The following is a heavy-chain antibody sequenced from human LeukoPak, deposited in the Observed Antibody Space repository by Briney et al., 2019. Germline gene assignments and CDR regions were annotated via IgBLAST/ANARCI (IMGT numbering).Heavy chain of an antibody. D-gene: IGHD7-27*01. CDR3: ASRKLGNDY. CDR1: GGSVTDYY. J-gene: IGHJ4*02. V-gene: IGHV4-59*02. CDR2: IYYTGT. Sequence: PSETLFLTCTVSGGSVTDYYWSWIRQSPGKGLEWIGYIYYTGTSYNPSLKSRVTISADTSKNQFSLKLISVTAADTAVYYCASRKLGNDYWGQGTLVTVSS.